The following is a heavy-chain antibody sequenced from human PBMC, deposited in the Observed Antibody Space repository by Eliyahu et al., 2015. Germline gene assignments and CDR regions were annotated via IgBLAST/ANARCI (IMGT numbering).Heavy chain of an antibody. CDR2: INPNSGGX. V-gene: IGHV1-2*02. D-gene: IGHD2-2*01. Sequence: QVQLVQSGAEVKKPGAXVXVSCKASGYTFTGXYMHWVRQAPGQGLEWMGWINPNSGGXNYAQKFQGRVTMTRDTSISTAYMELSRLRSDDTAVYYCASLTDATAFDYWGQGTLVTVSS. J-gene: IGHJ4*02. CDR1: GYTFTGXY. CDR3: ASLTDATAFDY.